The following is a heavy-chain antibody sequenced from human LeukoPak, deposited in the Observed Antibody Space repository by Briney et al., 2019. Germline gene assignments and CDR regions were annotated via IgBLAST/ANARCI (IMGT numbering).Heavy chain of an antibody. V-gene: IGHV3-21*01. CDR2: ISSSSSYI. CDR1: GFTFSSYS. Sequence: GGSLRLSCAASGFTFSSYSMNWVRQAPGKGLEWVSSISSSSSYIYYADSVKGRFTISRDNAKNSLYLQMNSLRAEDTAVYYCARDQGYSYGYRHYYYYMDVWGKGTTVTVSS. CDR3: ARDQGYSYGYRHYYYYMDV. D-gene: IGHD5-18*01. J-gene: IGHJ6*03.